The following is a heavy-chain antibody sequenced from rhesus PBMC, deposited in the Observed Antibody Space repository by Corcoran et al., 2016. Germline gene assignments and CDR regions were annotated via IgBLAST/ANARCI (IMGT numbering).Heavy chain of an antibody. CDR2: INGNSGST. Sequence: QVQLQESGPGLVRPSETLSLTCAVSGGSFNTYWWSWIRQPPGKGLEWIGEINGNSGSTNYNPSLKSRVTISKDASENQFPLKLISVTAADTAVYSCARSVAGLDFWGQGLLVTVSS. V-gene: IGHV4-80*01. CDR3: ARSVAGLDF. J-gene: IGHJ4*01. D-gene: IGHD4-29*01. CDR1: GGSFNTYW.